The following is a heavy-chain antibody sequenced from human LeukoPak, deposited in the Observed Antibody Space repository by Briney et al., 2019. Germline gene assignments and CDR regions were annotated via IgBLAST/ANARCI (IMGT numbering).Heavy chain of an antibody. J-gene: IGHJ3*02. Sequence: SETLSLTCTVSGGSISSSSYYWGWIRQPPGKGLEWIGSIYYSGSTYYNPSLKSRVTISVDTSKSQFSLKLSSVTAADTAVYYCARATTMDTDAFDIWGQGTMVTVSS. CDR3: ARATTMDTDAFDI. CDR2: IYYSGST. CDR1: GGSISSSSYY. D-gene: IGHD3-10*01. V-gene: IGHV4-39*07.